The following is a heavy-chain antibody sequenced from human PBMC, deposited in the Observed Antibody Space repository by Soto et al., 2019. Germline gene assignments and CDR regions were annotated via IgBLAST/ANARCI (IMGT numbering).Heavy chain of an antibody. J-gene: IGHJ5*02. CDR3: ASSVAGTDWFDP. D-gene: IGHD6-19*01. CDR2: IYTSGST. CDR1: GCSISCYY. V-gene: IGHV4-4*07. Sequence: PLETHSHTCTVSGCSISCYYLSWIRQPAGKGLEWIGRIYTSGSTNYNPSLKSRVTMSVDTSKNQFSLKLSSVTAADTAVYYCASSVAGTDWFDPWGQGTLVNVSS.